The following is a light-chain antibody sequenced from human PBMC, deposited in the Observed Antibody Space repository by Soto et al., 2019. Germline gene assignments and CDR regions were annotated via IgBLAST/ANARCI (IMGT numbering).Light chain of an antibody. Sequence: EIVMTQSPATLSVSPGERATLSCRASQNISNYLIWYQQKPGQAPRLLIYDVSNRATDIPARFSGSGSGTDFTLTISSLEPEDLAVYYCQQYNNWPPITFGQGTRLEIK. J-gene: IGKJ5*01. CDR3: QQYNNWPPIT. V-gene: IGKV3D-15*01. CDR2: DVS. CDR1: QNISNY.